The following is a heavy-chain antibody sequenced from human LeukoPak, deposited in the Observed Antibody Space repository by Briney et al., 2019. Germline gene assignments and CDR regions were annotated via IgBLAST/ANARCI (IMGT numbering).Heavy chain of an antibody. CDR1: GYTFTSYD. V-gene: IGHV1-8*01. D-gene: IGHD5-12*01. J-gene: IGHJ4*02. CDR2: MSPNSGNT. CDR3: ARVGSGYDLIDY. Sequence: ASVKVSCKASGYTFTSYDINWVRQATGQGLEWMGWMSPNSGNTGYAQKFQGRVTMTRNTSISTAYMELSSLRSEDTAVYYCARVGSGYDLIDYWGQGTLVTVSS.